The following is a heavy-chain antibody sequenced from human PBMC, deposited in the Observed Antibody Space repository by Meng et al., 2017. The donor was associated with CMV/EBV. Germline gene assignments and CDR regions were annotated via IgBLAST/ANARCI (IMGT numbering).Heavy chain of an antibody. J-gene: IGHJ6*02. V-gene: IGHV1-18*01. CDR1: GYTFTSYG. CDR2: ISAYNGNT. D-gene: IGHD1-1*01. Sequence: SVKVSCKASGYTFTSYGISWVRQAPGQVLEWMGWISAYNGNTNYAQKLQGRVTMTTDTSTSTAYIELRSLRSDDTAVYYCARDTTGTVYYYYGMDVWGQGTTVTVSS. CDR3: ARDTTGTVYYYYGMDV.